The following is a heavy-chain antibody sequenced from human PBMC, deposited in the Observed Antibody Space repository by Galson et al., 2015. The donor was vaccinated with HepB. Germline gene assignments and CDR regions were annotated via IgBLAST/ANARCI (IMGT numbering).Heavy chain of an antibody. D-gene: IGHD3-22*01. V-gene: IGHV3-30*04. CDR2: ISYDGSNK. J-gene: IGHJ4*02. Sequence: SLRLSCAASGFTFSSYAMHWVRQAPGKGLEWVAVISYDGSNKYYADSVKGRFTISRDNSKNTLYLQMNSLRAEDTAVYYCASWPFYYYDERRGGDGFDYWGQGTLVTVSS. CDR3: ASWPFYYYDERRGGDGFDY. CDR1: GFTFSSYA.